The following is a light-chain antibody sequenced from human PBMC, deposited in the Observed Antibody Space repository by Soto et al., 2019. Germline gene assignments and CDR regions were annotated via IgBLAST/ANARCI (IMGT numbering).Light chain of an antibody. CDR2: DAF. CDR1: RTVNNY. Sequence: EIVLTQSPATLSLSPGERATLSCRASRTVNNYLAWYQQKPGQAPRLLICDAFIRAAGIPARFSGRGSGTDFTLTISNLEPEDFAVYFCQQRSDWPPITFGQGTRVELK. V-gene: IGKV3-11*01. J-gene: IGKJ5*01. CDR3: QQRSDWPPIT.